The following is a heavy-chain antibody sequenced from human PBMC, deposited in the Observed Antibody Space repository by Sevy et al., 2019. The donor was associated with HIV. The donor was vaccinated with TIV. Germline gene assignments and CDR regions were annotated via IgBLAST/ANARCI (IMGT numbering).Heavy chain of an antibody. CDR1: GFTFSSYG. Sequence: GGSQRLSCAASGFTFSSYGMHWVRQAPGKGLEWVAVISYDGSNKYYADSVKGRFTISRDNSKNTLYLQMNSLRAEDTAVYYCAKGLAAHFDYWGQGTLVTVSS. J-gene: IGHJ4*02. CDR2: ISYDGSNK. D-gene: IGHD6-6*01. CDR3: AKGLAAHFDY. V-gene: IGHV3-30*18.